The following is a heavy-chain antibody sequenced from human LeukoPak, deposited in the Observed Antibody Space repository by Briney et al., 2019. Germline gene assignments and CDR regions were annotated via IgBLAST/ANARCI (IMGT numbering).Heavy chain of an antibody. CDR1: GFTFSNYA. V-gene: IGHV3-23*01. J-gene: IGHJ4*02. CDR3: AKTSQYSSGWFDY. CDR2: ISGSGGST. D-gene: IGHD6-19*01. Sequence: GGSLRLSCAASGFTFSNYAMSWVRQAPGKGLEWVSNISGSGGSTYYVDSVKGRFTISRDNSRNTLDIEMNSLRPEDTAVYYCAKTSQYSSGWFDYWGQGTLVTVSS.